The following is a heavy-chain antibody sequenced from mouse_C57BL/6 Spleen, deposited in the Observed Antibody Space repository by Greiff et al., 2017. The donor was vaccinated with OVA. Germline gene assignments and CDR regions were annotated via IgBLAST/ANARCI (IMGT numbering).Heavy chain of an antibody. V-gene: IGHV1-55*01. CDR2: IYPGSGST. D-gene: IGHD1-1*01. CDR3: ARRDYGSRSPDY. CDR1: GYTFTSYW. J-gene: IGHJ2*01. Sequence: QVQLQQPGAELVKPGASVKMSCKASGYTFTSYWITWVKQRPGQGLEWIGDIYPGSGSTNYNEKFKSKATLTVDTSSSTAYMQLSSLTSEDSAVYYCARRDYGSRSPDYWGQGTTLTVSS.